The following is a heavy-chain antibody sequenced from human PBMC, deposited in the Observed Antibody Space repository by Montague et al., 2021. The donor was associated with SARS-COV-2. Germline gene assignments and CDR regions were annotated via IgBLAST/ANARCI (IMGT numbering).Heavy chain of an antibody. CDR3: ARGWCGTYSYDAFDI. V-gene: IGHV4-30-2*01. J-gene: IGHJ3*02. CDR2: FYHSGSI. CDR1: GGSIRSGGYS. D-gene: IGHD2-8*02. Sequence: TLSLTCSVSGGSIRSGGYSWSWIRQPPGKGLEWIGYFYHSGSIYYNPSLKSRVTISVDRSKNHFSLKLTSVTAADTAVYYCARGWCGTYSYDAFDIWGQGTMVTVSS.